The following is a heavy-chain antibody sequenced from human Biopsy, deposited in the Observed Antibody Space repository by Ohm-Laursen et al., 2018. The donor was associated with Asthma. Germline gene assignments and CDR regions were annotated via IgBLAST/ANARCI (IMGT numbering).Heavy chain of an antibody. Sequence: GSLRLSCAASGFTFGDYWMSWVRQVPGKGLEWVANIKQDGSDKYYLDSVKGRFTVSRDNAKNSLFLQMDSLRAEDTAVYYCARGDSSGWSHYYFDYWGQGTLVTVSS. CDR2: IKQDGSDK. V-gene: IGHV3-7*05. D-gene: IGHD6-19*01. J-gene: IGHJ4*02. CDR3: ARGDSSGWSHYYFDY. CDR1: GFTFGDYW.